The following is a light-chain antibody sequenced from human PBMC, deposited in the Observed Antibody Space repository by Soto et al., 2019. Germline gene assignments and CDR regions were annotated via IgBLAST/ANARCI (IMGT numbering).Light chain of an antibody. Sequence: DIQITPYTSTLSESVGDRVTITCRASQSISGSLNWYQQKPGKAPKILIYGESTLQSGVQSRFSGSGSGTDYTLTISSLQPEDFETYYCKQSYRNTNFGNGPRRELK. CDR2: GES. J-gene: IGKJ5*01. CDR3: KQSYRNTN. CDR1: QSISGS. V-gene: IGKV1-39*01.